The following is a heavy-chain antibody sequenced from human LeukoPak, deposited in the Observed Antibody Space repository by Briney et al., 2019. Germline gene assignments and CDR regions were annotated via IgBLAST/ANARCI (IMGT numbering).Heavy chain of an antibody. J-gene: IGHJ3*01. D-gene: IGHD3-16*02. Sequence: SGGSLRLSCAASGFTFSSYSMNWVRQAPGKGLEWVSSISSSSSYIYYADSVKGRFTISRDNSKNTLYLQMNSLRAEDTAVYYCAKDLSNDYLWGSDRIDAFDVWGQGTMVTVAS. V-gene: IGHV3-21*04. CDR3: AKDLSNDYLWGSDRIDAFDV. CDR2: ISSSSSYI. CDR1: GFTFSSYS.